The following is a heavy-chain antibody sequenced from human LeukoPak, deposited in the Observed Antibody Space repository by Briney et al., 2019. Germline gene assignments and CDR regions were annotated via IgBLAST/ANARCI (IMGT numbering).Heavy chain of an antibody. Sequence: GGSLRLSCAASGFTFDDYAMQWVRQAPGKGLECVSLITWDGGNTYYADSVKGRFTISRDNSKNSLYLQMNSLRAEDTALYYCAKSRYYYGSGRIDYYMDVWGKGTTVTVSS. CDR3: AKSRYYYGSGRIDYYMDV. CDR2: ITWDGGNT. V-gene: IGHV3-43D*03. CDR1: GFTFDDYA. J-gene: IGHJ6*03. D-gene: IGHD3-10*01.